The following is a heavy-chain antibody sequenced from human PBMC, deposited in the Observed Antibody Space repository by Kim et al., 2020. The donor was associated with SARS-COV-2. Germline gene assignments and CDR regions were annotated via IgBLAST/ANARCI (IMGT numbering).Heavy chain of an antibody. CDR3: ARDTFVRFPLFWAFDI. J-gene: IGHJ3*02. D-gene: IGHD3-3*01. V-gene: IGHV3-21*01. Sequence: SVKGRFTISRDNAKNSLYLQMNSLRAEDTAVYYCARDTFVRFPLFWAFDIWGQGTMVTVSS.